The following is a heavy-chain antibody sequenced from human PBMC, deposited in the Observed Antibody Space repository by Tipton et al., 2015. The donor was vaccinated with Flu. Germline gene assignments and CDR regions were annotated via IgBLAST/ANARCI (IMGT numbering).Heavy chain of an antibody. CDR2: IDPNSG. CDR1: GYTFTDYY. J-gene: IGHJ4*02. CDR3: AREDDFYAD. Sequence: QLVQSGPEVKKPGASVWVSCKTSGYTFTDYYMHWLRQAPGQGLEWVGWIDPNSGDTSITTAYMELSRLRSDDTAVYYCAREDDFYADWGQGTLVTVSS. V-gene: IGHV1-2*02. D-gene: IGHD3-3*01.